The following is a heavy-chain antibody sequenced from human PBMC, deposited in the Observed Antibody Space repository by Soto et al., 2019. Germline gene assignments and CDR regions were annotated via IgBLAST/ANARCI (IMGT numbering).Heavy chain of an antibody. V-gene: IGHV4-31*03. CDR3: ARDGGGWDSSGYYEDDAFDI. CDR2: IYNSGNT. J-gene: IGHJ3*02. Sequence: PSETLSLTCTVSGGSVNSGGSYWNWIRQHPAKGLEWIGFIYNSGNTYYNPSLQSRVTMSVDASKNQFSLQLRSVTAADTAVYYCARDGGGWDSSGYYEDDAFDIWGQGTMVTVSS. CDR1: GGSVNSGGSY. D-gene: IGHD3-22*01.